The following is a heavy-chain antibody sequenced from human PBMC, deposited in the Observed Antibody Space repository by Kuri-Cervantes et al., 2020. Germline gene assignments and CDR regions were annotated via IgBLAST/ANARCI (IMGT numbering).Heavy chain of an antibody. J-gene: IGHJ5*02. CDR1: GYNFTGYY. CDR2: INPNSGGT. CDR3: ARGNIVVAQYNWFDP. Sequence: ASVKVSCKASGYNFTGYYIHWVRQAPGQGLEWMGWINPNSGGTNYAQKFLGRSTMTRDTSITTAYMELRRLRSGDTAVYYCARGNIVVAQYNWFDPWGQGTLVTVSS. V-gene: IGHV1-2*02. D-gene: IGHD2-2*01.